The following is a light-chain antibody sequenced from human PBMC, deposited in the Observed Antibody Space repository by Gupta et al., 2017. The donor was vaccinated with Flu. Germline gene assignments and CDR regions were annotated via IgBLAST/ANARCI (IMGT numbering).Light chain of an antibody. V-gene: IGKV1-5*03. CDR2: EAS. CDR1: QSISTL. J-gene: IGKJ1*01. CDR3: QQYRSYWT. Sequence: STSTLSASVGDRITITCRASQSISTLLAWFQQKPGRAPKLLIYEASSLENGVPSRFSGSGSGTEFTLTISSLQPDDFAIYYCQQYRSYWTFGQGTKVEIK.